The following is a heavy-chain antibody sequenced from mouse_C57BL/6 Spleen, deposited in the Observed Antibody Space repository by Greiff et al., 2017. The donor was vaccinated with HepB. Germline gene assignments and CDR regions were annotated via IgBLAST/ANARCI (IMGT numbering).Heavy chain of an antibody. D-gene: IGHD2-5*01. J-gene: IGHJ3*01. V-gene: IGHV5-17*01. CDR2: ISSGSSTI. CDR3: AREGTYYSNSAWFAY. Sequence: EVMLVESGGGLVKPGGSLKLSCAASGFTFSDYGMHWVRQAPEKGLEWVAYISSGSSTIYYADTVKGRFTISRDNAKNTLFLQMTSLRSEDTAMYYCAREGTYYSNSAWFAYWGQGTLVTVSA. CDR1: GFTFSDYG.